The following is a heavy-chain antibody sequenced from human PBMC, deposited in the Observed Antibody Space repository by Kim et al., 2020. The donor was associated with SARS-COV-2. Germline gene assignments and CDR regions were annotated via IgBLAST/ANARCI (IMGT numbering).Heavy chain of an antibody. CDR3: ARDGGSSSWYRHYYYYYGMDV. Sequence: GGSLRLSCAASGFTFSSYAMHWVRQAPGKGLEYVSAISSNGGSTYYANSVKGRFTISRDNSKNTLYLQMGSLRAEDMAVYYCARDGGSSSWYRHYYYYYGMDVWGQGTTVTVSS. J-gene: IGHJ6*02. V-gene: IGHV3-64*01. CDR2: ISSNGGST. CDR1: GFTFSSYA. D-gene: IGHD6-13*01.